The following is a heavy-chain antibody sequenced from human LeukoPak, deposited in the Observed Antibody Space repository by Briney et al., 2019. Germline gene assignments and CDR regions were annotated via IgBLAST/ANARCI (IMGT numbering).Heavy chain of an antibody. J-gene: IGHJ3*02. CDR2: IYPGDSDT. V-gene: IGHV5-51*01. CDR3: ARQRDSCYICGAFDI. D-gene: IGHD2-2*02. CDR1: GYSFTSYW. Sequence: GESLKISCKGSGYSFTSYWIGWVRQMSGKGLEWMGLIYPGDSDTRYSPSFQGQVTISADKSISTAYLQWSSLKASDTAMYYCARQRDSCYICGAFDIWGQGTMVTVSS.